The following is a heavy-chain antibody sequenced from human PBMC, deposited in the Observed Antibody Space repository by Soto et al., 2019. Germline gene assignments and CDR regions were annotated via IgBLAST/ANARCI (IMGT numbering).Heavy chain of an antibody. J-gene: IGHJ4*02. V-gene: IGHV3-21*01. Sequence: GGSLRLSCAASGFTFSNSTMNWVRQAPGKGLEWVACITSSGSFIYYADSMKGRFTISRDDAKKSLYLQMNSLRAEDTAVYYCARVPAASDRTAFYYVSKFFYFDYWGRGTQVTVSS. CDR3: ARVPAASDRTAFYYVSKFFYFDY. CDR2: ITSSGSFI. CDR1: GFTFSNST. D-gene: IGHD3-22*01.